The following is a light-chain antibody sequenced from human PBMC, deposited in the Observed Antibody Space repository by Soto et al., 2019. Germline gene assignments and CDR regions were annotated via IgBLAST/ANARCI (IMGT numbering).Light chain of an antibody. J-gene: IGKJ1*01. Sequence: IVLTQSPGTLSLSPGERTTLSCRASQSISRYLAWYQQKPGQGPRLLIYGASSRATGTPDRFSGSGSGTDFTLTITRLEHADFALYYCQQYGSSPPTFGQGTKVEIK. CDR3: QQYGSSPPT. V-gene: IGKV3-20*01. CDR1: QSISRY. CDR2: GAS.